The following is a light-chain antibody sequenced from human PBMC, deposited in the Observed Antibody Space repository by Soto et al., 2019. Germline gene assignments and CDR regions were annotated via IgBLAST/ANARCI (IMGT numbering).Light chain of an antibody. J-gene: IGKJ4*01. Sequence: DIQMTQSPSSVSASVGDRVTITCRASQDIRSWLAWYQQKPGKAPKLLIYAASSLQSEVPSRFSGSGYGTDFSLTISSLQPEDFATYYFQQANSFPLTFGGGTKVEIK. CDR1: QDIRSW. V-gene: IGKV1D-12*01. CDR2: AAS. CDR3: QQANSFPLT.